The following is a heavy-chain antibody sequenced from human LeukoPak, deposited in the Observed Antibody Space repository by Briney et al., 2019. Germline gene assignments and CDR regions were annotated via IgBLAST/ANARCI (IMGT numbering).Heavy chain of an antibody. V-gene: IGHV4-39*01. CDR2: IYYSGST. CDR1: YGSISSSSYY. D-gene: IGHD3-3*01. J-gene: IGHJ4*02. Sequence: SETLSLTCTVSYGSISSSSYYWTWIRQPPGKGLEWIGSIYYSGSTYYNPSLKSRVTISVDTSKNQFSLQLSSVTAADTAVYYCASRRVTIFGVLPYFFDYWGRGTLVTVPS. CDR3: ASRRVTIFGVLPYFFDY.